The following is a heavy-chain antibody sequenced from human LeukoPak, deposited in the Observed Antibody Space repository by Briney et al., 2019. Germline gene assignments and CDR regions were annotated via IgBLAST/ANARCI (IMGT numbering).Heavy chain of an antibody. Sequence: GGSLRLSCAASGFTFSDYYMSWIRQAPGKGLEWVSYISSDSSTIYYADSVKGRFTVSRDNGKKSLYLHMNSLRAEDTDMYYCARLPRRMVRGVIYRPGGDYWGQGTLVTVSS. CDR3: ARLPRRMVRGVIYRPGGDY. CDR2: ISSDSSTI. CDR1: GFTFSDYY. J-gene: IGHJ4*02. V-gene: IGHV3-11*04. D-gene: IGHD3-10*01.